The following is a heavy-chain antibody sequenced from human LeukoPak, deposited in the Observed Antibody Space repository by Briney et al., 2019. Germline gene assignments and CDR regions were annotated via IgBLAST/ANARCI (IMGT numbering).Heavy chain of an antibody. CDR2: IYYSGNT. CDR1: SASISTYY. J-gene: IGHJ5*02. CDR3: ATQPAGPASWFDP. V-gene: IGHV4-59*01. D-gene: IGHD6-13*01. Sequence: PSETLSLTCSVSSASISTYYWSWIRQAPGKGLEWIGFIYYSGNTNYNPSHKSRATIFLDTSKNQFSLKLSSVTAADTAVYYCATQPAGPASWFDPWGQGTLVTVSP.